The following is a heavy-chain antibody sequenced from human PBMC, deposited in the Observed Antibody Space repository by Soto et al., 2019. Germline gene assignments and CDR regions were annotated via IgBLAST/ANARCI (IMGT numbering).Heavy chain of an antibody. CDR3: ARGGASSKWLDP. D-gene: IGHD3-10*01. Sequence: SETLSLTGPVPVDSVTSYYWSWIRQPPGQGLELIGFIYDVGSTIYNPSFKSRVTISLDTSKNQFFLRLSSVTAADTAVYYCARGGASSKWLDPWGQGTLVTVSS. CDR1: VDSVTSYY. V-gene: IGHV4-59*02. CDR2: IYDVGST. J-gene: IGHJ5*02.